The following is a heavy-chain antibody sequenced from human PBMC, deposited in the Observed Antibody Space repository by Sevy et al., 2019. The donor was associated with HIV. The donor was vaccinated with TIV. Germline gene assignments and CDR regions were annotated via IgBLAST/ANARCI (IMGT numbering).Heavy chain of an antibody. CDR1: GVSLNTYS. J-gene: IGHJ1*01. V-gene: IGHV3-21*06. D-gene: IGHD6-19*01. Sequence: GGSLILSCAASGVSLNTYSMNWVRQAPGKGLEWVSSISDTSGYIFYADSVKGRFTISRDNARNSLYLQMNSLRAEDTAVYYCARDAGSGWQKYFQQWGQGTLVTVSS. CDR3: ARDAGSGWQKYFQQ. CDR2: ISDTSGYI.